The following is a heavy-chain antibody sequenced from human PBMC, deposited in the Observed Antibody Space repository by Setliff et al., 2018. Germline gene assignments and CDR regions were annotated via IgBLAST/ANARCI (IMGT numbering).Heavy chain of an antibody. CDR3: AREGVDTRSSTDYRYYMDV. V-gene: IGHV1-69*05. CDR2: TIPMFGTT. Sequence: GASVKVSCKSSGGSFSSYGITWVRQAPGQGLEWMGGTIPMFGTTNYAQKFQGRVTIITDESTSTAYMELSSLRSEDTAVYFCAREGVDTRSSTDYRYYMDVGGKGTTVTVSS. D-gene: IGHD5-18*01. J-gene: IGHJ6*03. CDR1: GGSFSSYG.